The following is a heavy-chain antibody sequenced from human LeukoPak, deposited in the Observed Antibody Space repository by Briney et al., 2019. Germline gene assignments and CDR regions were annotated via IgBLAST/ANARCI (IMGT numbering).Heavy chain of an antibody. CDR1: GYTFTSYY. CDR3: ARERITMVRGVISNGFDP. Sequence: GASVKVSCKASGYTFTSYYMHWVRQAPGQGLEWMGIINPSGGSTSYAQKFQGRVTMTRDMSTSTVYMELSSLRSEDTAVYYCARERITMVRGVISNGFDPWGQGTLVTVSS. CDR2: INPSGGST. D-gene: IGHD3-10*01. V-gene: IGHV1-46*01. J-gene: IGHJ5*02.